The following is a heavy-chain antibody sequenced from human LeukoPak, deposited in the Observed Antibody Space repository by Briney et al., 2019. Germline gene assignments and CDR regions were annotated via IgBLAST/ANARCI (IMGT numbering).Heavy chain of an antibody. CDR2: IYPGDSDT. Sequence: GESLKISCKGSGYSFTTYWIGWVRQMPGKGLEWMGSIYPGDSDTRYSPSFQGQVTISADNSISTAYLQWSSLKASDTAMYYCARTIRYCTTTSCPGFYFDYWGQGTLVTVSS. V-gene: IGHV5-51*01. CDR1: GYSFTTYW. CDR3: ARTIRYCTTTSCPGFYFDY. D-gene: IGHD2-2*01. J-gene: IGHJ4*02.